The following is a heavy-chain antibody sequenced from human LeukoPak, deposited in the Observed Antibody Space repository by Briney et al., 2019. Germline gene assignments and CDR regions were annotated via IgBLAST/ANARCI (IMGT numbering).Heavy chain of an antibody. J-gene: IGHJ4*02. V-gene: IGHV3-30*02. Sequence: GGSLRLSCAASGFTFSSYGMHWVRQAPGKGLEWVAFIRYDGSNKYYADSVKGRFTISRDNSKNTLYLQMNSLRAEDTAVYYCAKPYHYYDSSGYPIFDYWGQGTLVTVSS. D-gene: IGHD3-22*01. CDR3: AKPYHYYDSSGYPIFDY. CDR1: GFTFSSYG. CDR2: IRYDGSNK.